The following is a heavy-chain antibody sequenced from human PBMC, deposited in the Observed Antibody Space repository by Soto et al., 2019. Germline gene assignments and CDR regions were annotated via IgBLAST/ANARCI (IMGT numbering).Heavy chain of an antibody. D-gene: IGHD4-17*01. V-gene: IGHV1-46*01. CDR1: GYTFIKYY. Sequence: QVQLVQSGAEVKKPGASVKVSCEASGYTFIKYYIHWVRQAPGQGLEWMGMINLRGGTTNYAQKFRGRVTMTRDTSTSTVYMELNSLRSEDTAVYYCARGPDSSDVTLWDYWGQGTLVTVSS. CDR3: ARGPDSSDVTLWDY. J-gene: IGHJ4*02. CDR2: INLRGGTT.